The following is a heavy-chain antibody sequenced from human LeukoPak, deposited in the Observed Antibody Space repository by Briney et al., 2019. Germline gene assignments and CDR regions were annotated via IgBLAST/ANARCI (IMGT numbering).Heavy chain of an antibody. D-gene: IGHD3-9*01. V-gene: IGHV3-64*01. J-gene: IGHJ6*03. CDR1: GFTFSSYA. CDR2: ISSNGGST. Sequence: GSLRLSCAASGFTFSSYAMHWVRQAPGKGLEYVSAISSNGGSTYYANSVKGRFTISRDNSKNTLYLQMGSLRAEDMAVYYCARDSYFDWLTLGYYYYYMDVWGKGTTVTISS. CDR3: ARDSYFDWLTLGYYYYYMDV.